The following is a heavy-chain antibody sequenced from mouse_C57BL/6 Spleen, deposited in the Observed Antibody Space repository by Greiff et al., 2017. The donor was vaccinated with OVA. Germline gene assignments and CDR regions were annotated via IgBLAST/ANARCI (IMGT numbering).Heavy chain of an antibody. D-gene: IGHD2-4*01. CDR3: ARRGLREVMDY. J-gene: IGHJ4*01. V-gene: IGHV1-26*01. CDR2: INPNNGGT. Sequence: VQLQQSGPELVKPGASVKISCKASGYTFTDYYMNWVKQSHGKSLEWIGDINPNNGGTSYNQKFKGKATLTVDKSSSTAFMELRSLTSEDSAVYYCARRGLREVMDYWGQGTSVTVSS. CDR1: GYTFTDYY.